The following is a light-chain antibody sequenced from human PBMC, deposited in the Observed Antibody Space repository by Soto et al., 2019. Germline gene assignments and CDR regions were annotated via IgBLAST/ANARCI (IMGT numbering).Light chain of an antibody. CDR3: QQSYNSPWT. J-gene: IGKJ1*01. V-gene: IGKV1-39*01. Sequence: DIQMTQSPASLSSSLGERVTISCRASQSISTYLNWYQQKPGKAPNLLIYGASNWPSGVPSRFSGSGSGTDFTLTISSLQPEDFAVYYWQQSYNSPWTFGRGTKVEIK. CDR2: GAS. CDR1: QSISTY.